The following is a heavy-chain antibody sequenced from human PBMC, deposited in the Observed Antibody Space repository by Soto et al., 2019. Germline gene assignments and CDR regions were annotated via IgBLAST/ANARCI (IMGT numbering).Heavy chain of an antibody. V-gene: IGHV4-59*01. CDR3: ARANQMAPKRNAFDI. CDR2: LHYSGSS. D-gene: IGHD2-8*01. Sequence: QVQLRESRPGLVKPSETLSLTCTVSGDSIISYFWSWIRQPPGKGLEWIGYLHYSGSSNYNPSLKSRVTTSVDTSQNQFSLRLSSVTAADTAVYYCARANQMAPKRNAFDIWGQGTLVTVSS. J-gene: IGHJ3*02. CDR1: GDSIISYF.